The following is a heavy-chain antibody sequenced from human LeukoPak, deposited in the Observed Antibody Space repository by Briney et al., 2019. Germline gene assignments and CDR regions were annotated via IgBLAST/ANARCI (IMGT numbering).Heavy chain of an antibody. Sequence: VGSLRLSCVASGFTFSTYTFNWVRQAPGKGLEWLSYISSGGLTIFYADSVKGRFTISRDNTKNAIYLDMTNLRAEDTAVYYCARDFDYGDYIDFWGQGILVAVSS. CDR2: ISSGGLTI. J-gene: IGHJ4*02. D-gene: IGHD4/OR15-4a*01. CDR3: ARDFDYGDYIDF. V-gene: IGHV3-48*04. CDR1: GFTFSTYT.